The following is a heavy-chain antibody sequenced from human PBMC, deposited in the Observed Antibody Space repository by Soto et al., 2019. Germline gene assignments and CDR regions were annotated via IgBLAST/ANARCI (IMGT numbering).Heavy chain of an antibody. CDR2: IYHTGST. CDR1: GGSISRGDYF. Sequence: QVQLQESGPGLVKPSQTLSLTCTVSGGSISRGDYFWSWIRQHPGKGLEWIGYIYHTGSTYCNPSLRSRLTISVDTSKNQFSLRLTSVTAADTAVYYCARLRIPAAGPSWGQGTLVTVSS. CDR3: ARLRIPAAGPS. V-gene: IGHV4-31*03. D-gene: IGHD6-13*01. J-gene: IGHJ4*02.